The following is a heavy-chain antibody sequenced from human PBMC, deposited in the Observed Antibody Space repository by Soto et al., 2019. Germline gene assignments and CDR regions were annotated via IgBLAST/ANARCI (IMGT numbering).Heavy chain of an antibody. J-gene: IGHJ4*02. CDR2: IYTDGST. CDR3: TTKHTVVTLGLDY. CDR1: GFTISSSY. Sequence: GGSLRLSCAASGFTISSSYMNWVRQAPGKGLECVSIIYTDGSTYYADSVKGRFTISRDNAKNSLYLQMNSLRAEDTAVYYCTTKHTVVTLGLDYWGQGTLVTVSS. V-gene: IGHV3-53*01. D-gene: IGHD2-15*01.